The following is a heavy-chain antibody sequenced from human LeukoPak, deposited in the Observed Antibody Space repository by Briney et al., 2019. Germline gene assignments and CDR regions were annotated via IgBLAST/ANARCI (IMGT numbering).Heavy chain of an antibody. J-gene: IGHJ4*02. CDR1: GLTFSDYT. V-gene: IGHV3-48*01. CDR3: ASVGHCTSSSCPYYFDY. CDR2: ISSSSSTI. D-gene: IGHD2-2*03. Sequence: GGSLRLSCAASGLTFSDYTMNWVRQAPGKGLEWVSYISSSSSTISYADSVKGRFTISRDNAKNSLFRQMNSLRAEDTAVYYCASVGHCTSSSCPYYFDYWGQGTLVTVSS.